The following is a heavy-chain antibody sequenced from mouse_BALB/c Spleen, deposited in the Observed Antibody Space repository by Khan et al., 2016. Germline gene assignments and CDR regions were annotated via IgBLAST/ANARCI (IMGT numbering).Heavy chain of an antibody. CDR1: GYTFTNYG. J-gene: IGHJ3*01. V-gene: IGHV9-3*02. CDR2: INTSTGEP. CDR3: PTTAPPSLSY. Sequence: QIQLVQSGPELKKPGETVKISCKASGYTFTNYGMNWVKQAPGKGLKWMGWINTSTGEPTYAEEFKGRFAFSLETSASTAYLQINNLKSEDTATYVCPTTAPPSLSYWGPVTLVTVSA. D-gene: IGHD3-2*01.